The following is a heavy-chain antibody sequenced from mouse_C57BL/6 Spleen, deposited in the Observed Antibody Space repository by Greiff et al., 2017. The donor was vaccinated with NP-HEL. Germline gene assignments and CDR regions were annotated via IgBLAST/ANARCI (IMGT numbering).Heavy chain of an antibody. CDR3: ARSGYYGTAWFAY. V-gene: IGHV1-53*01. CDR1: GYTFTSYW. J-gene: IGHJ3*01. D-gene: IGHD1-1*01. CDR2: INPSSGGT. Sequence: QVQLQQPGTELVKPGASVKLSCKASGYTFTSYWMHWVKQRPGQGLEWIGNINPSSGGTNYNEKFKSKATLTVDKSSSTAYMQLSSLTSEDSAVYYCARSGYYGTAWFAYWGQGTLVTVSA.